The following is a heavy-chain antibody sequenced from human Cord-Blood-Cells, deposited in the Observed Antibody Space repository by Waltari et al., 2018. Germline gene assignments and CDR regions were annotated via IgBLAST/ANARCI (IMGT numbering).Heavy chain of an antibody. D-gene: IGHD6-19*01. CDR2: MNPNSGNT. CDR1: GYTSTSYD. J-gene: IGHJ3*02. V-gene: IGHV1-8*03. CDR3: ARDPAVADAFDI. Sequence: QVQLVQSGAEVTNPGASVKVSFRAYGYTSTSYDINWVRQATGQGLEWMGWMNPNSGNTGYAQKFQGRVTITRNTSISTAYMELSSLRSEDTAVYYCARDPAVADAFDIWGQGTMVTVSS.